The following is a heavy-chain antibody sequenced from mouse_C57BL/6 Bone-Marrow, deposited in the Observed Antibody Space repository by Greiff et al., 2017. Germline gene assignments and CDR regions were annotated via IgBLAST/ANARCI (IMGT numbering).Heavy chain of an antibody. CDR3: ARREGFGGYYAMDY. CDR1: GFTFSSYT. Sequence: DVQLVESGGGLVKPGGSLKLSCAASGFTFSSYTMSWVRQTPEKRLEWVATISGGGGNTYYPDSVKGRFTISRDNAKNTLYLQMSSLRSEDTALYYCARREGFGGYYAMDYWGQGTSVTVSS. V-gene: IGHV5-9*01. J-gene: IGHJ4*01. CDR2: ISGGGGNT.